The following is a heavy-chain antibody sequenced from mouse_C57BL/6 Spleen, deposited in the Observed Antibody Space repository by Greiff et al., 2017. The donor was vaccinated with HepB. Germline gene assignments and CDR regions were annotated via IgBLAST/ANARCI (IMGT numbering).Heavy chain of an antibody. D-gene: IGHD2-4*01. V-gene: IGHV1-82*01. CDR1: GYAFSSSW. CDR3: FYYDYDEGDY. J-gene: IGHJ2*01. CDR2: IYPGDGDT. Sequence: QVQLKESGPELVKPGASVKISCKASGYAFSSSWMNWVKQRPGKGLEWIGRIYPGDGDTNYNGKFKGKATLTADKSSSTAYMQLSSLTSEDSAVYFCFYYDYDEGDYWGQGTTLTVSS.